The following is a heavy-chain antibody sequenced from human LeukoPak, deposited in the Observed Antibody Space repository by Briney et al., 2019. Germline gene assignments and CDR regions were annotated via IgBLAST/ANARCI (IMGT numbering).Heavy chain of an antibody. D-gene: IGHD3-10*01. CDR3: TTDGLLWFGV. CDR2: ISYDGSNK. CDR1: GFTFSSYG. Sequence: GRSLRLSCAASGFTFSSYGMHWVRQAPGKGLEWVAVISYDGSNKYYADSVKGRFTISRDNSKNTLYLQMNSLKTEDTAVYYCTTDGLLWFGVGGQGTLVTVSS. J-gene: IGHJ4*02. V-gene: IGHV3-30*03.